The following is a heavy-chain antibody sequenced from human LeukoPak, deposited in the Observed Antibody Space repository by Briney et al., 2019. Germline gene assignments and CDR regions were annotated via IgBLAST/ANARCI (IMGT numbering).Heavy chain of an antibody. J-gene: IGHJ3*02. CDR3: AKDGAYYDSSGYSDDAFDI. CDR1: GFTFSSYG. CDR2: ISYDGSNK. V-gene: IGHV3-30*18. Sequence: GGSLRLSCAASGFTFSSYGMHWVRQAPGKGLEWVAVISYDGSNKYYADSVKGRFTISRDNSKNTLYLQMNSLRAEDTAVYYCAKDGAYYDSSGYSDDAFDIWGQGTMVTVSS. D-gene: IGHD3-22*01.